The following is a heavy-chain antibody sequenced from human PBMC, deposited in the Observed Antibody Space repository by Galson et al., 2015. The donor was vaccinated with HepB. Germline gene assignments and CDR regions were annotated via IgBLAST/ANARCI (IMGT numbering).Heavy chain of an antibody. V-gene: IGHV3-30*18. Sequence: SLRLSCAASGFTFSNYGMHWVRQAPGKGLEWVAVISSDGSTEHYTDSVKGRFTISRDKSKNTLYLQMNSLRAEDTGIYYCAKDPKLSCTTTACYPWYFDYWGQGTLVTVSS. D-gene: IGHD2-2*01. CDR3: AKDPKLSCTTTACYPWYFDY. CDR2: ISSDGSTE. CDR1: GFTFSNYG. J-gene: IGHJ4*02.